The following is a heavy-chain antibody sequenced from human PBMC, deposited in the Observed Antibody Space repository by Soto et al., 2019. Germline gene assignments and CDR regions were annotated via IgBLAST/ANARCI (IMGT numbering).Heavy chain of an antibody. V-gene: IGHV3-23*01. CDR2: ISGSGGST. D-gene: IGHD3-3*01. J-gene: IGHJ4*02. CDR1: GFTFSSYA. Sequence: PGGSLRLSCAASGFTFSSYAMSWVRQAPGKGLEWVSAISGSGGSTYYADSVKDRFTISRDNSKNTLYLQMNSLRAEDTAVYYCAKSLDFWSGYCDYWGQGTLVTVSS. CDR3: AKSLDFWSGYCDY.